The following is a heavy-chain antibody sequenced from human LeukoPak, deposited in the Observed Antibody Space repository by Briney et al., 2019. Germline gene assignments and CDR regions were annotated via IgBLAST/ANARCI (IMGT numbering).Heavy chain of an antibody. Sequence: PGGSLRLSCAASGFSFSDHEMNWVRQAPGKGLEWVSYLSSSGNAYYADSVKGRFTISRGNSKNSLYLQMTSLRADDTAVYYCASGRGSYSPDYWGQGTLVTVSS. D-gene: IGHD1-26*01. CDR1: GFSFSDHE. CDR3: ASGRGSYSPDY. CDR2: LSSSGNA. J-gene: IGHJ4*02. V-gene: IGHV3-48*03.